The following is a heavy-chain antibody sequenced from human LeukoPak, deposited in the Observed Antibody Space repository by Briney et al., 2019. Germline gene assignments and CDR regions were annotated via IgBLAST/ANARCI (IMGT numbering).Heavy chain of an antibody. CDR2: IYYSGST. V-gene: IGHV4-59*01. CDR1: GGSISSYY. Sequence: SETLPLTCTVSGGSISSYYWSWIQQPPGKGLEWIGYIYYSGSTNYNPSLKSRVTISVDTSKNQFSLKLSSVTAADTAVYYCAREGGYSSGLDYWGQGTLVTVSS. J-gene: IGHJ4*02. D-gene: IGHD6-19*01. CDR3: AREGGYSSGLDY.